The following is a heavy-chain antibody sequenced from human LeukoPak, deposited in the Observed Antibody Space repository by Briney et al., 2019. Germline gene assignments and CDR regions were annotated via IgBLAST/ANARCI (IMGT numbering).Heavy chain of an antibody. J-gene: IGHJ4*02. D-gene: IGHD1-26*01. V-gene: IGHV3-7*01. CDR3: ARGRGLSGSPRLFDY. CDR2: IKYDGSEK. Sequence: GGSLRLSCAASGFTFDSYWMSWARQAPGKGLEWVANIKYDGSEKYYVDAVKGRFTISRDNAKNSLYLQMNSLRAEDTAVYYCARGRGLSGSPRLFDYWGQGTLVTVSS. CDR1: GFTFDSYW.